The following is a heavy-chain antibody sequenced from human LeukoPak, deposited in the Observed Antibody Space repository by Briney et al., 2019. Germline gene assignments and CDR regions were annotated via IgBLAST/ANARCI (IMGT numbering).Heavy chain of an antibody. CDR1: EFTFSKYW. CDR2: INNDGSRT. D-gene: IGHD3-22*01. V-gene: IGHV3-74*01. CDR3: TATYYYDSTGSIAQANFDY. J-gene: IGHJ4*02. Sequence: GGSLRLSCVASEFTFSKYWMHWVRQARGKGLVSVSRINNDGSRTTYADSVKGRFTISRDNAKNTVYLQMNSLNTEDTAVYYCTATYYYDSTGSIAQANFDYWGQGTLVTVSS.